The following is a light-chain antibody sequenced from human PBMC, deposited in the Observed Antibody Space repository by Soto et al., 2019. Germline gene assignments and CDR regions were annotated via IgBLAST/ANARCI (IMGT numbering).Light chain of an antibody. V-gene: IGKV1-33*01. CDR3: QQFDNLPLT. J-gene: IGKJ4*02. CDR1: QYISNY. Sequence: DIQMTQSPSSLSASVGDRVTITCQASQYISNYVNWYQQKPGKAPKILIYDSSGLEAGVPSRFSGVGYGTQFTLPISSLQAEDVATYYCQQFDNLPLTFGGGTKVEIK. CDR2: DSS.